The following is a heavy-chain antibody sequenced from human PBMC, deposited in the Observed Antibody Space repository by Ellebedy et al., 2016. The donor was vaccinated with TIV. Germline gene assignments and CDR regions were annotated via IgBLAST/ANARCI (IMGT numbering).Heavy chain of an antibody. CDR3: ARGRTTGI. J-gene: IGHJ4*02. V-gene: IGHV3-74*01. D-gene: IGHD1-14*01. Sequence: GESLKISCAASGFTFSSYWMHWVRQAPGKGLVWVSRINSDGSSTTYADSVKGRFTISRDNAMNTLYLQMNSLGAEDTAVYYCARGRTTGIWGQGTLVTVSS. CDR2: INSDGSST. CDR1: GFTFSSYW.